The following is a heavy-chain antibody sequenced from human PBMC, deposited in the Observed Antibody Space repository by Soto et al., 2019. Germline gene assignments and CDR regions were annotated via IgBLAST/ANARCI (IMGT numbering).Heavy chain of an antibody. Sequence: GASVKVSCKASGYTFTSYDINWVRQATGQGLEWMGWMNPNSGNTGYAQKFQGRVTMTRNTSISTAYTELSSLRSEDTAVYYCARRLGGRYYFDYWGQGTLVTVSS. J-gene: IGHJ4*02. CDR1: GYTFTSYD. V-gene: IGHV1-8*01. D-gene: IGHD6-25*01. CDR3: ARRLGGRYYFDY. CDR2: MNPNSGNT.